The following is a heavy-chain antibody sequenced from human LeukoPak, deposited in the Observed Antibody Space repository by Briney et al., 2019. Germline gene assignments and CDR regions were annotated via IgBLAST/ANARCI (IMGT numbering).Heavy chain of an antibody. V-gene: IGHV4-34*01. CDR3: ARGEQLVRYFQH. CDR1: GGSFSGYY. D-gene: IGHD6-6*01. CDR2: INHSGST. Sequence: SETLSLTCAVYGGSFSGYYWSWIRQPPGKGLEWIGEINHSGSTNYSPSLKSRVTISVDTSKNQFSLKLSSVTAADTAVYYCARGEQLVRYFQHWGQGTLVTVSS. J-gene: IGHJ1*01.